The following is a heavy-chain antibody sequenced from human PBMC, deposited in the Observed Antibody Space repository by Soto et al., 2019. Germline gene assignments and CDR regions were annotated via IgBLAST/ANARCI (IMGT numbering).Heavy chain of an antibody. J-gene: IGHJ4*02. CDR3: AKDQASGQGSFDS. CDR1: GFTFNISG. CDR2: ISYDGSNQ. V-gene: IGHV3-30*18. Sequence: EGALILSCAASGFTFNISGMHWFRKAPDKGLEWVALISYDGSNQYYADSVKGRFTISRDNSKNTLFLQMNSLRADDTAVYYCAKDQASGQGSFDSWGQGTLVTGSS.